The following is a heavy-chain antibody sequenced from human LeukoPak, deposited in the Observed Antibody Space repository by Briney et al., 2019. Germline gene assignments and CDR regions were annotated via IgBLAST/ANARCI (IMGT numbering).Heavy chain of an antibody. CDR3: ARDSQRVGYCSSTSCYLWFDP. V-gene: IGHV3-33*01. J-gene: IGHJ5*02. D-gene: IGHD2-2*01. CDR1: GFTDSSYG. CDR2: IWYDGSNK. Sequence: GGSLRLSCAASGFTDSSYGMHLVRQAAGKGLEWVAVIWYDGSNKYYADSVKGRFTISRDNSKNTLYLQMNSLRAEDTAVYYCARDSQRVGYCSSTSCYLWFDPWGQGTLVTVSS.